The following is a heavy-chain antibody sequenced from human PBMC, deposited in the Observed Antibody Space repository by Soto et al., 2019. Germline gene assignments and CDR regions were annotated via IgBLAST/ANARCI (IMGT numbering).Heavy chain of an antibody. CDR3: ARGPRITGTRRLDY. Sequence: QVQLQQWGAGLLKPSETLSLTCAVYGGSFSGYYWSWIRQPPGKGLEWIGEINHSGSTNYNPSLKRRVTISVDTSKNQFSLKLSSVTAADTAVYYSARGPRITGTRRLDYWGQGTLVTVSS. J-gene: IGHJ4*02. D-gene: IGHD1-7*01. CDR1: GGSFSGYY. V-gene: IGHV4-34*01. CDR2: INHSGST.